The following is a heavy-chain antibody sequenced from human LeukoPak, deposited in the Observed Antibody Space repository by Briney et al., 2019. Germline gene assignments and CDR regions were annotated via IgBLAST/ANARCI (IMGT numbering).Heavy chain of an antibody. J-gene: IGHJ5*02. V-gene: IGHV4-61*02. D-gene: IGHD2-2*01. CDR3: AREVVPPGATGDNWFDP. CDR1: GGSISSGSYF. CDR2: IYTTGYT. Sequence: SQTLSLTCTVSGGSISSGSYFWSWIRQPAGNGLEWIGRIYTTGYTNYNPSLKSRVAMSLDTTKNQPSLKLSSVTAADTAVYYCAREVVPPGATGDNWFDPWGQGTLVTVSA.